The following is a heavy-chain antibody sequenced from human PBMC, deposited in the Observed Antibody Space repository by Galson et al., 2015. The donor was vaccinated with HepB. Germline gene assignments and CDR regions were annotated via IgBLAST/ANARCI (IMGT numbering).Heavy chain of an antibody. V-gene: IGHV1-18*01. D-gene: IGHD4-23*01. J-gene: IGHJ4*02. Sequence: SVKVSCKASGYIFINYDISWVRQAPGQGLEWMGWISPSNGKTNYAQKLQGRVTMTTDTSTNTAYIELRSLRSDDTAMYYCPRVVRAGAPYFDYWGQGTLVTVSS. CDR1: GYIFINYD. CDR2: ISPSNGKT. CDR3: PRVVRAGAPYFDY.